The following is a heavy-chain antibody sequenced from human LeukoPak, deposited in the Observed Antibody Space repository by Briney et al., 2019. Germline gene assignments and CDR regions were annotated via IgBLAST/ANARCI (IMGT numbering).Heavy chain of an antibody. J-gene: IGHJ4*02. CDR2: ISGSGGST. V-gene: IGHV3-23*01. Sequence: GGSLRLSCAGSGFTFINYGMIWVRQAPGKGLEWVSAISGSGGSTYYADSVKGRFTISRDNSKNTLYLQMNSLRAEDTAVYYCAKLPYYYDSSQFDYWGQGTLVTVSS. CDR3: AKLPYYYDSSQFDY. CDR1: GFTFINYG. D-gene: IGHD3-22*01.